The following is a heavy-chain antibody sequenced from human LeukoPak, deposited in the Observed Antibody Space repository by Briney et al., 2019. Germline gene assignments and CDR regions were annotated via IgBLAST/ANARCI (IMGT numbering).Heavy chain of an antibody. V-gene: IGHV3-23*01. CDR1: GFTLNSYA. CDR3: ARGGTNYYYMDV. J-gene: IGHJ6*03. CDR2: LSGSGDRT. Sequence: PGGSLRLSCAASGFTLNSYAMSWVRQAPGKGLEWVSALSGSGDRTFYVDSVKGRFTVSRDNSKNTLYLQMDSLRVDDTALYYCARGGTNYYYMDVWGNGTTVTVSS.